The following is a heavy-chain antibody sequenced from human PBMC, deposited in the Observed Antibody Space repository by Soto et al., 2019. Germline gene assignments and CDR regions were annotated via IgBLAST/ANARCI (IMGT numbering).Heavy chain of an antibody. CDR1: GYTFTSYG. CDR2: ISAYNGNT. D-gene: IGHD2-21*02. V-gene: IGHV1-18*01. J-gene: IGHJ4*02. CDR3: AGDHHGDNSSDY. Sequence: QVQLVQSGAEVKKPGASVKVSCKASGYTFTSYGISWVRQAPGQGLEWMGWISAYNGNTNYAQKLQGRVTVTTDTTTSTAYMELRSVRSDDTSVCYCAGDHHGDNSSDYWGQGTLVTVSS.